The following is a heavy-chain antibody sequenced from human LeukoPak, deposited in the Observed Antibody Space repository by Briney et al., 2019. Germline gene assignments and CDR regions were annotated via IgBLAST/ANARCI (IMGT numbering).Heavy chain of an antibody. Sequence: GGSLRLSCAASGFTFSSYWMHWVRQAPGKGLVWVSHIDSDGSSTNYADSVKGRFTISRDNAKNTLYLQMNSLRAEDTAVYYCAREEVIAAFDYWGQGTLVTVSS. CDR2: IDSDGSST. V-gene: IGHV3-74*01. J-gene: IGHJ4*02. D-gene: IGHD2-15*01. CDR3: AREEVIAAFDY. CDR1: GFTFSSYW.